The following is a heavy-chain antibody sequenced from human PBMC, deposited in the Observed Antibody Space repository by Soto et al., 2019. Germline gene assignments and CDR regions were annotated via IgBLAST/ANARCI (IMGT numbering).Heavy chain of an antibody. CDR2: FYSSGSI. CDR1: GYSISAGGYY. V-gene: IGHV4-31*03. Sequence: LQESGPGLVKPSQTLSLTCFVSGYSISAGGYYWSWIRHHPGKGLEWIGSFYSSGSIIYNPSLRSRVSISGDTSSNQFSMSLTSVTAADTARNYCARMYSSGSGWFHPWGQGTLVTVSS. J-gene: IGHJ5*02. D-gene: IGHD6-19*01. CDR3: ARMYSSGSGWFHP.